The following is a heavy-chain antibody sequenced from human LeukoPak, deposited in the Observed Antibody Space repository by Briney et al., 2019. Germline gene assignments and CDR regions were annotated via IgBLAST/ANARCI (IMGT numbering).Heavy chain of an antibody. J-gene: IGHJ3*02. CDR1: GGSISSYY. CDR3: ARLSYSSGWSDAFDI. Sequence: PSETLSLTCTVSGGSISSYYWSWIRQPPGKGLEWIGYIYYSGSTNHNPSLKSRVTISVDTSKNQFSLKLSSVTAADTAVYYCARLSYSSGWSDAFDIWGQGTMVTVSS. V-gene: IGHV4-59*08. CDR2: IYYSGST. D-gene: IGHD6-19*01.